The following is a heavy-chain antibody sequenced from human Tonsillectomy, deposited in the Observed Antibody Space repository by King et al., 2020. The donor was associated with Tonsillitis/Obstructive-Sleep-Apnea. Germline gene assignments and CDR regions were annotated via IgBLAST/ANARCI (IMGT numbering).Heavy chain of an antibody. V-gene: IGHV3-53*04. CDR1: GFSVGSNY. CDR3: TRGALLM. J-gene: IGHJ4*02. Sequence: VQLVESGGDLVQPGGSLRLSCTASGFSVGSNYMSWVRQAPGKGLEWVSVIFSHGNTFYADSVRGRFTISTDISKNTLYLQMKSLRTEDTAMFYCTRGALLMGGQGTLVTVSS. CDR2: IFSHGNT.